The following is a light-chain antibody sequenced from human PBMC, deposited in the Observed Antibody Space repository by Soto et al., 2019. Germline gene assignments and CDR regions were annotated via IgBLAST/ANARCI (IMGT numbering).Light chain of an antibody. CDR1: HSISSY. Sequence: DIQMTESPSSLAASVGDRVTITCRASHSISSYLNLYQQKPGKAPKLLIYAASSLQSGVPSRFSGSGSGTDFTLTISSLQPEDFATYYCQQSYSTPPLTFGGGTKVDIK. CDR2: AAS. CDR3: QQSYSTPPLT. J-gene: IGKJ4*01. V-gene: IGKV1-39*01.